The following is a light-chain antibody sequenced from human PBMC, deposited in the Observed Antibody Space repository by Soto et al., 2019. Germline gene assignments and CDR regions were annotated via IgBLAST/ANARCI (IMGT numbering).Light chain of an antibody. J-gene: IGLJ2*01. CDR1: SSDVGSYNL. CDR2: EGT. Sequence: QSALTQPAPVSGSPGQSITISCTGTSSDVGSYNLVSWYQQHPGKAPKVIVYEGTKRPSGVSDRFSASKSGNTASLTISGLQAEDEADYYCCSYGGTYVRFGGGTKLTVL. CDR3: CSYGGTYVR. V-gene: IGLV2-23*01.